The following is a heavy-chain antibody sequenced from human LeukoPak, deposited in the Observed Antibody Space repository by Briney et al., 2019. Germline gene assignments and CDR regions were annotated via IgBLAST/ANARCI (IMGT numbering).Heavy chain of an antibody. V-gene: IGHV3-74*01. CDR2: ISTDGSRP. CDR1: GFTFSSHW. D-gene: IGHD2-15*01. J-gene: IGHJ4*02. Sequence: RAGGSLRLPCAASGFTFSSHWMHWVRQAPGKGLVWVSGISTDGSRPRYADSVNGRFTISRDNAKNTLYLQMNSLRAEDTAVYFCVRDGQGSTPLDYWGQGTLVTVSS. CDR3: VRDGQGSTPLDY.